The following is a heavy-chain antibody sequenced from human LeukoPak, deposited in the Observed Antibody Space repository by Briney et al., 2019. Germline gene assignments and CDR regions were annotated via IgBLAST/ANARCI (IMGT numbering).Heavy chain of an antibody. V-gene: IGHV1-69*06. J-gene: IGHJ5*02. Sequence: SVKVSCKSSGGTFSSYAISWVRQAPGQGLEWMGGIIPIFGTANYAQKFQGRVTITADKSTSTAYMELSSLRSQDTAVYYCAREGGTNCSSTSCYALNWFDPWGQGTLVTVSS. CDR3: AREGGTNCSSTSCYALNWFDP. D-gene: IGHD2-2*01. CDR2: IIPIFGTA. CDR1: GGTFSSYA.